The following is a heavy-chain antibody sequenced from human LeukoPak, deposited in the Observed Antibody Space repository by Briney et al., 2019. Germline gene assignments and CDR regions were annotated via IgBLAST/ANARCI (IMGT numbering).Heavy chain of an antibody. Sequence: GASVKVSCKASGDIFTGSFIHWVRQAPGQGLEWMGWINSNTCGTKFAQNFQGRVTMTRDTSINTAYMELSSLGSDDTAVYYCARADPVAYWGQGTQVTVSS. CDR1: GDIFTGSF. CDR3: ARADPVAY. V-gene: IGHV1-2*02. CDR2: INSNTCGT. J-gene: IGHJ4*02.